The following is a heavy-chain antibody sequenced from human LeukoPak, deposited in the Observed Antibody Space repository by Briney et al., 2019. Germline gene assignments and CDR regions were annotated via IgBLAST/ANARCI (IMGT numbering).Heavy chain of an antibody. D-gene: IGHD3-10*01. J-gene: IGHJ5*02. V-gene: IGHV1-8*03. Sequence: ASVKVSCKASGFTFTDYYMHWVRQATGQGLEWMGWMNPNSGNTGYAQKFQGRVTITRNTSISTAYMELSSLRSEDTAVYYCARGRITMVRGVRKNWFDPWGQGTLVTVSS. CDR3: ARGRITMVRGVRKNWFDP. CDR2: MNPNSGNT. CDR1: GFTFTDYY.